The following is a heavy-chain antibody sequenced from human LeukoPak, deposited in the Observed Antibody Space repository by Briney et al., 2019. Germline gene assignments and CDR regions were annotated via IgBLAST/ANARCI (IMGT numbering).Heavy chain of an antibody. CDR1: GGSISGSY. J-gene: IGHJ6*02. V-gene: IGHV4-59*08. Sequence: SETLSLTCTVSGGSISGSYWSWMRQPPGKGLEWIAYIHSSGITKYNPSLESRVTISVDTSKMQFSLRLSSVTAADTAVYYCARLGYTSGWSRDVWGQGTTVIVSS. D-gene: IGHD6-19*01. CDR2: IHSSGIT. CDR3: ARLGYTSGWSRDV.